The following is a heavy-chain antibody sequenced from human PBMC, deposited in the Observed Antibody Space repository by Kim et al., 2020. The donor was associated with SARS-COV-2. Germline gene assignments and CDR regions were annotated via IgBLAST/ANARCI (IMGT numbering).Heavy chain of an antibody. J-gene: IGHJ6*02. CDR1: GFTFSSYE. CDR2: ISSSGSTI. V-gene: IGHV3-48*03. D-gene: IGHD3-9*01. Sequence: GGSLRLSCAASGFTFSSYEMNWVRQAPGKGLEWVSYISSSGSTIYYADSVKGRFTISRDNAKNSLYLQMNSLRAEDTAVYYCARGGLWYDILTTMDVWGQGTTVTVSS. CDR3: ARGGLWYDILTTMDV.